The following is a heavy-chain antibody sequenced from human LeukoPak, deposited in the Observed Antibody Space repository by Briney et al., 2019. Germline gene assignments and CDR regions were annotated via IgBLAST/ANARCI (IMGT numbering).Heavy chain of an antibody. V-gene: IGHV1-46*01. CDR2: INPSGGST. CDR1: GYTFTSYY. CDR3: AKDSSSWSWTSPDDY. J-gene: IGHJ4*02. Sequence: ASVKVSCKASGYTFTSYYMHWVRQAPGQGLEWMGIINPSGGSTSYAQKFQGRVTMTRDTSTSTVYMELSSLRSEDTAVYYCAKDSSSWSWTSPDDYWGQGTLVTASS. D-gene: IGHD6-13*01.